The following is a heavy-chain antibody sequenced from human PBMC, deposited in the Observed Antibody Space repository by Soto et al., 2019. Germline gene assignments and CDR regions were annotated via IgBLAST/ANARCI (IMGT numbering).Heavy chain of an antibody. Sequence: PSETLSRTCTVSGGSISSGGYYWSWIRQHPGKGLEWIGYIYYIGSTYYNPSLKSRVTISVDTSKNQFSLKLSSVTAADTAVYYCARHPTVTEYYFDYWGQGTLVTVSS. CDR2: IYYIGST. V-gene: IGHV4-31*03. CDR1: GGSISSGGYY. J-gene: IGHJ4*02. D-gene: IGHD4-17*01. CDR3: ARHPTVTEYYFDY.